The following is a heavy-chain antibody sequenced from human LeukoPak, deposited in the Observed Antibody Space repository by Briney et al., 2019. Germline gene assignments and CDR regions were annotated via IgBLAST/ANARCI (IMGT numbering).Heavy chain of an antibody. CDR1: GGSISSSSYY. Sequence: SETLSLTCTVSGGSISSSSYYWGWIRQPPGKGLEWIGSIYYSGSTYYNPSLKSRVTISVDTSKNQFSLKLGSVTAADTAVYYCAGTSSGWLNWGQGTLVTVSS. CDR3: AGTSSGWLN. D-gene: IGHD6-19*01. J-gene: IGHJ4*02. CDR2: IYYSGST. V-gene: IGHV4-39*01.